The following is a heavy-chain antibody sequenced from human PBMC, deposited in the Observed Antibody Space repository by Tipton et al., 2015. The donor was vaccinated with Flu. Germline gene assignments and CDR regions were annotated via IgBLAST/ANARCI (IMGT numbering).Heavy chain of an antibody. CDR2: IYTSGST. CDR1: GGSISSGSYY. D-gene: IGHD5-18*01. CDR3: ARAGYSYGALHFDY. V-gene: IGHV4-61*02. Sequence: LRLSCTVSGGSISSGSYYWSWIRQPAGKGLEWIGRIYTSGSTNYNPSLKSRVTISVDTSKNQFSLKLSSVTAADTAVYYCARAGYSYGALHFDYWGQGTLVTVPS. J-gene: IGHJ4*02.